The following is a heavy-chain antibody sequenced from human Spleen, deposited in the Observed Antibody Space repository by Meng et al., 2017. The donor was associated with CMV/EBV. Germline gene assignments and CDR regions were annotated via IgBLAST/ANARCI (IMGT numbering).Heavy chain of an antibody. CDR3: ARDRTALYGDPRVNYYYYGMDV. CDR2: ISSRGSTI. V-gene: IGHV3-11*04. Sequence: GGSLRLSCAASGFTFSDYYMSWIRQAPGKGLDWVSYISSRGSTIYYADSVKGRFTISRDNAKNSLYLQMNSLRAEDTAVYYCARDRTALYGDPRVNYYYYGMDVWGQGTTVTVSS. CDR1: GFTFSDYY. J-gene: IGHJ6*02. D-gene: IGHD4-17*01.